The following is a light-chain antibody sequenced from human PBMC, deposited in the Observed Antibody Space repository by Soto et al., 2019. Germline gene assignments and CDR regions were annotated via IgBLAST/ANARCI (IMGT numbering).Light chain of an antibody. CDR3: SSYTRSSTLVV. CDR2: EVS. Sequence: QSALTQPPSASGTPGQRVTISCSGSNSNIGSNTVNWYQQLPGTAPKLMIYEVSNRPSGVSSRFSGSKSGNTASLTISGLQAEDEADYYCSSYTRSSTLVVFGGGTKLTVL. J-gene: IGLJ2*01. CDR1: NSNIGSNT. V-gene: IGLV2-14*01.